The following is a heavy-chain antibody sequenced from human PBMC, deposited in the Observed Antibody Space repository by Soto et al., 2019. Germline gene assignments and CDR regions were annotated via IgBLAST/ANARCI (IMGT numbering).Heavy chain of an antibody. D-gene: IGHD6-19*01. Sequence: QVQLQESGPGLVKPSQTLSLTCTVSGASISSGGYYWSWIRQHPGKGLELIAYSHYSGSTYYNPSLKSRVTISVDTSKNQFSLRLTSVTAADTAVYYCARARIAMPGIPDAFAIWGQGTMVTVST. CDR3: ARARIAMPGIPDAFAI. CDR2: SHYSGST. CDR1: GASISSGGYY. V-gene: IGHV4-31*03. J-gene: IGHJ3*02.